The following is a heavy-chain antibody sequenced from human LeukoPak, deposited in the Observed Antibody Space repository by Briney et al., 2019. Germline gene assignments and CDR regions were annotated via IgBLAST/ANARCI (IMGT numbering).Heavy chain of an antibody. CDR3: AKDLLMGSFDY. CDR1: GFTFSSYA. D-gene: IGHD2-8*01. CDR2: ISGTGGSI. J-gene: IGHJ4*02. Sequence: GGSLRLSCAASGFTFSSYAMSWVRQAPGKGLEWVSAISGTGGSIDYADSVKGRFTIYRDNSKYTLYLQMNRMRAEDAAVYYCAKDLLMGSFDYWGQGTLVAVSS. V-gene: IGHV3-23*01.